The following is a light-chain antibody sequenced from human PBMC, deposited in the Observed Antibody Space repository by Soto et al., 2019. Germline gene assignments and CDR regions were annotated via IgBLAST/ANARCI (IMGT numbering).Light chain of an antibody. J-gene: IGKJ2*01. CDR1: QNIFSF. CDR2: AAS. CDR3: QQSYSVPHT. Sequence: DIQMTQSPSSLSVSVGDRVTITCRASQNIFSFLSWYLHKPGKAPELLIYAASSLQSGVPSRFSGSGSGTDFALTISSLQPEDFATFYCQQSYSVPHTFGQGTNLEI. V-gene: IGKV1-39*01.